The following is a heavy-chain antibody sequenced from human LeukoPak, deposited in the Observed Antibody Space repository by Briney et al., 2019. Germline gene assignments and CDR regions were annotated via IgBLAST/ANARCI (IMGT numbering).Heavy chain of an antibody. D-gene: IGHD2-2*01. V-gene: IGHV4-34*01. Sequence: SETLSLTCAVYGGSFSGYYWGWVRQPPGKGLEWIGEINHSGSTNYNPSLKSRVTISVDTSKNQFSLKLSSVTAADTAVYYCARGPLLSYYCSSTSCYVRYYYGMDVWGQGTTVTVSS. J-gene: IGHJ6*02. CDR2: INHSGST. CDR1: GGSFSGYY. CDR3: ARGPLLSYYCSSTSCYVRYYYGMDV.